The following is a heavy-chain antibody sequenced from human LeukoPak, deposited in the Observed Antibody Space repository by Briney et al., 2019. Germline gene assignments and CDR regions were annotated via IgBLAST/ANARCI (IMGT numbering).Heavy chain of an antibody. CDR2: INHSGST. CDR1: GGSISSSSYY. V-gene: IGHV4-39*07. J-gene: IGHJ5*02. D-gene: IGHD3-22*01. CDR3: ARGNSYYYDCSGYYYWFDP. Sequence: KPSETLSLTCTVSGGSISSSSYYWSWIRQPPGKGLEWIGEINHSGSTNYNPSLKSRVTISVDTSKNQFSLKLSSVTAADTAVYYCARGNSYYYDCSGYYYWFDPWGQGTLVTVSS.